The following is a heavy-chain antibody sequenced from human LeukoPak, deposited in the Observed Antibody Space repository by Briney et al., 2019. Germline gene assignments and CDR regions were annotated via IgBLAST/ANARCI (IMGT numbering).Heavy chain of an antibody. CDR1: GGSITSYY. D-gene: IGHD1-14*01. J-gene: IGHJ4*02. CDR2: VSDGGRT. Sequence: SETLSLTCSVSGGSITSYYWSWIRQPPGKGLEWIGHVSDGGRTNYSPSLRSRVSISVDTSRDQFSLKLNSVTAADTAVYFCARASTTFDDWGQGTLVTVSS. V-gene: IGHV4-59*01. CDR3: ARASTTFDD.